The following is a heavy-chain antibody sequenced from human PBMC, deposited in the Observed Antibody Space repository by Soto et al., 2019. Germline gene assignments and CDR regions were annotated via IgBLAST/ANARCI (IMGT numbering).Heavy chain of an antibody. Sequence: EVQLLESGGGLVQPGGSLRLSCAASGFTFSTYAMNWVRQAPGKGLEWVSGISGSGDSTYYADSVKGRFTVSRDNSKNTLYLQMNSLRAEDTAVFYCATARSSGWSFDYWGQGTLVTVSS. J-gene: IGHJ4*02. CDR3: ATARSSGWSFDY. CDR2: ISGSGDST. D-gene: IGHD6-19*01. V-gene: IGHV3-23*01. CDR1: GFTFSTYA.